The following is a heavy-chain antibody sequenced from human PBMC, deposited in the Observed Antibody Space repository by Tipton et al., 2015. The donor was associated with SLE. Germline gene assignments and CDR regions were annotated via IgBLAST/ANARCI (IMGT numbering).Heavy chain of an antibody. V-gene: IGHV3-48*01. CDR1: GFTFSSYS. J-gene: IGHJ4*02. Sequence: SLRLSCAASGFTFSSYSMSWLRQAPGMGLEWVSYISSTSETIYYADSLKGRFTASRDNAKNSLYLQMTNLRAEDTATYYCARDAGSHSFFRYWGQGTLVTVSS. D-gene: IGHD1-26*01. CDR3: ARDAGSHSFFRY. CDR2: ISSTSETI.